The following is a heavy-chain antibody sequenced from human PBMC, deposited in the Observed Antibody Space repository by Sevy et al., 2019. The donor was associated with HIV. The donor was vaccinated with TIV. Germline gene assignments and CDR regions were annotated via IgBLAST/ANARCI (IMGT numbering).Heavy chain of an antibody. D-gene: IGHD2-21*02. CDR1: GFTFSSYD. V-gene: IGHV3-30*04. CDR3: ARLFSCGGDCYYLDY. CDR2: ISHDGNYV. J-gene: IGHJ4*02. Sequence: GGSLRLSCVGSGFTFSSYDMHWVRQAPGKGLEWVAVISHDGNYVNYADSVKVRFTISRDNFKNTLYLQMNSLRVEDTAVYFCARLFSCGGDCYYLDYWGQGALVTVSS.